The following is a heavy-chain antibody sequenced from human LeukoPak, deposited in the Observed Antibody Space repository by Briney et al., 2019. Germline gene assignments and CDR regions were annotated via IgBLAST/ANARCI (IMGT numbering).Heavy chain of an antibody. Sequence: SETLSLTCTVSGGSISSHYWSWVRQPPGKGLEWIGYIYYSGSTNYNPSLKSRVTISVDTSKNQFSLKLSSVTAADTAVYYCARAHLRIAALDYWGKGTLVTVSS. CDR3: ARAHLRIAALDY. CDR2: IYYSGST. D-gene: IGHD6-6*01. J-gene: IGHJ4*02. V-gene: IGHV4-59*11. CDR1: GGSISSHY.